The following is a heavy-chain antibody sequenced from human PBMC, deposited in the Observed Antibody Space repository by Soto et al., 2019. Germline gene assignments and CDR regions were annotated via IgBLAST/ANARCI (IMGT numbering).Heavy chain of an antibody. V-gene: IGHV6-1*01. Sequence: QVQLQQSGPGLVKPSQTFSLTCAISGDSVSSNGAAWNWIRQSPSSGLEWLGRTYYRSKWYNNYAVSVSSRLTINPHTSQNQFSLHLNSVTPEDTAVYYCAGGLWSGYYSNWFDPCGQGTRVTVCS. CDR1: GDSVSSNGAA. D-gene: IGHD3-3*01. CDR3: AGGLWSGYYSNWFDP. CDR2: TYYRSKWYN. J-gene: IGHJ5*02.